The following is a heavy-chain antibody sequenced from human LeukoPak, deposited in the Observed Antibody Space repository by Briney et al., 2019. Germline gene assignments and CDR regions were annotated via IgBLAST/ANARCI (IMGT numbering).Heavy chain of an antibody. J-gene: IGHJ5*02. Sequence: ASVKVSCKASGYIFSDYYMHWVRQAPGQGLEWLGWINPKSGAADYAQQFRGRVTMTRDTSINTDYMEIKRVTSDDTAVYYCARDSGSYPFGFGWFDPWGQGTLVTVSS. D-gene: IGHD1-26*01. V-gene: IGHV1-2*02. CDR2: INPKSGAA. CDR3: ARDSGSYPFGFGWFDP. CDR1: GYIFSDYY.